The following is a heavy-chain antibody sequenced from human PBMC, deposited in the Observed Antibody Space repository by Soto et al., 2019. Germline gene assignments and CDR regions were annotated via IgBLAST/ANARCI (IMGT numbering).Heavy chain of an antibody. V-gene: IGHV3-30*18. CDR3: AKDVTALVRGILPYYYYGMDV. D-gene: IGHD3-10*01. J-gene: IGHJ6*02. CDR2: ISYDGSNR. CDR1: GFPFRSYV. Sequence: GGSLRLSCAASGFPFRSYVMHGVRQAPDKGLGWVAVISYDGSNRYYADSVKGRFTISRDNSRNTLYLQMSSLSAEDTAFYYCAKDVTALVRGILPYYYYGMDVWGQGTTVTVSS.